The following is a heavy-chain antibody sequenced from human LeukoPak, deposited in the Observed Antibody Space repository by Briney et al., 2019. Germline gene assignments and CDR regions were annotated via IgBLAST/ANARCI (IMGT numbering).Heavy chain of an antibody. J-gene: IGHJ5*02. V-gene: IGHV3-7*01. CDR1: GFIFSSYW. CDR2: IKQDGSEK. Sequence: PGGSLRLSCAASGFIFSSYWMSWVRQAPGKGLEWVANIKQDGSEKYYVDSVKGRFTISRDNAKNSLYLQMNSLRAEDTAVYYCARDEDSSWWNWFDPWGQGTLVTVSS. CDR3: ARDEDSSWWNWFDP. D-gene: IGHD6-13*01.